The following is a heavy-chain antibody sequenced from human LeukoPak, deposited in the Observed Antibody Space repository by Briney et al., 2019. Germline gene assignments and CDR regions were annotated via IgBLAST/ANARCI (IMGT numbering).Heavy chain of an antibody. Sequence: SETLSLTCTVSGGSISSSSYYWGWIRQPPGKGLEWIGSIYYSGSTYYNPSLKSRVTISVDTSKNQFSLKLSSVTAADTAVYYCAREGYTSGWYKTDYWGQGTLVTVSS. V-gene: IGHV4-39*07. CDR2: IYYSGST. D-gene: IGHD6-19*01. CDR1: GGSISSSSYY. J-gene: IGHJ4*02. CDR3: AREGYTSGWYKTDY.